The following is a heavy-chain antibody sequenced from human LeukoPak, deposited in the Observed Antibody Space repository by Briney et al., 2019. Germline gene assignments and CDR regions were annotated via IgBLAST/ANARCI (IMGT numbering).Heavy chain of an antibody. V-gene: IGHV3-7*02. Sequence: GGSLRLSCSASGFTFSTYWMSWVRQAPGKGLEWVANIKEDGSEKNYADSVKGRFTISRDNSKNTLYLQMNSLRAEDTAVYYCARGGVYSSGSYYLYYFDYWGQGTLVTVSS. D-gene: IGHD6-19*01. CDR3: ARGGVYSSGSYYLYYFDY. CDR1: GFTFSTYW. J-gene: IGHJ4*02. CDR2: IKEDGSEK.